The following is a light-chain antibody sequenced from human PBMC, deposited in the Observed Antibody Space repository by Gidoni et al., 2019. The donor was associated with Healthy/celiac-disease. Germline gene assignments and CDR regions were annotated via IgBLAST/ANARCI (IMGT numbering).Light chain of an antibody. CDR1: QSISSW. CDR3: QQYNSYSPWT. J-gene: IGKJ1*01. CDR2: KAS. V-gene: IGKV1-5*03. Sequence: IQMPQSPSTLSASVGDRVTITCRASQSISSWLAWYQQKPGKAPKLLIYKASSLESGVPSRFSGSGSGTEFTLTISSLQPDDFATYYCQQYNSYSPWTFGQGTKVEIK.